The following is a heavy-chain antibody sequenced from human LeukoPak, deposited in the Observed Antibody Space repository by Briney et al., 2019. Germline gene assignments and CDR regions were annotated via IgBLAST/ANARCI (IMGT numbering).Heavy chain of an antibody. V-gene: IGHV7-4-1*02. D-gene: IGHD6-19*01. J-gene: IGHJ3*02. Sequence: ASVKVSCKASGYTFTSYAMNWVRQAPGQGLEWMGWINTNTGNPTYAQGFTGRFVFSLDTSVSTAYLQISSLKAEDTALYYCAGGSSGWTHDAFDIWGQGTMVTVSS. CDR2: INTNTGNP. CDR1: GYTFTSYA. CDR3: AGGSSGWTHDAFDI.